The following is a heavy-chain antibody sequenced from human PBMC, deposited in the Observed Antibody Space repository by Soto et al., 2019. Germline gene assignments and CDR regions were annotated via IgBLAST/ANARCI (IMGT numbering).Heavy chain of an antibody. D-gene: IGHD3-16*01. CDR2: IIPFFGTA. Sequence: QVQLVQSGAEVKKTGSSVKVSCKTSGGTFSTFGISWVRQAPGQGLEWMGGIIPFFGTAEYSQKFEDRITITADESTNTVDMDLRSLTSEDTAIYYCARTAPMDAGDKYYYDFWGQGALVTVSS. CDR3: ARTAPMDAGDKYYYDF. CDR1: GGTFSTFG. V-gene: IGHV1-69*01. J-gene: IGHJ4*02.